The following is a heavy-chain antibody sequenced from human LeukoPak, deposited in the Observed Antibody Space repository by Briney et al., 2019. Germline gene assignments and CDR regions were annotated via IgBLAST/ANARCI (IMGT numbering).Heavy chain of an antibody. CDR1: GFTFSSYW. Sequence: GGSLRLSCVASGFTFSSYWMSWVRQAPGKGLEWAANISPDGSGTFYVDSVKGRFTVSRDNAKNSLSLQMNSLRVEDTAMYYCVRSIDYWGQGTLVTVPS. J-gene: IGHJ4*02. CDR3: VRSIDY. V-gene: IGHV3-7*01. CDR2: ISPDGSGT.